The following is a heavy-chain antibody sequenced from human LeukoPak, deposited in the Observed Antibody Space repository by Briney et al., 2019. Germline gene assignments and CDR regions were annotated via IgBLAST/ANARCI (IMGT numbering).Heavy chain of an antibody. CDR2: IYYSGST. CDR3: AREVYSNFYYFDY. CDR1: GGSISSSSYY. Sequence: PSETLSLTCTVSGGSISSSSYYWGWIRQPPGKGLEWIGSIYYSGSTYYNPSLKSRVTISVDTSKNQFSLKLSSVTAADTAVYYCAREVYSNFYYFDYWGQGTLVTVSS. D-gene: IGHD4-11*01. J-gene: IGHJ4*02. V-gene: IGHV4-39*07.